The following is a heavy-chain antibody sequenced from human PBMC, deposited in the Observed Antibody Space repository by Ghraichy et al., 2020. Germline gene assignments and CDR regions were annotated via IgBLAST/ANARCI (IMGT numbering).Heavy chain of an antibody. CDR1: GYSISSGYY. CDR3: AREMGWGLRDYFFDY. CDR2: IYHSGST. D-gene: IGHD1-26*01. Sequence: SETLSLTCAVSGYSISSGYYWGWIRQPPGKGLEWIGSIYHSGSTHYNPSLKSRVTISEDTYKNQFSLKLSSVTAADTAVYYCAREMGWGLRDYFFDYWGQGTLVTVSS. V-gene: IGHV4-38-2*02. J-gene: IGHJ4*02.